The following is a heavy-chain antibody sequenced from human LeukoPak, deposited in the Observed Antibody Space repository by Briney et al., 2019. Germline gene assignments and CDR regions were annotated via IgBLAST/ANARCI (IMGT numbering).Heavy chain of an antibody. V-gene: IGHV4-39*01. CDR3: ARRAGGCFYS. J-gene: IGHJ4*02. CDR2: IYYSGST. Sequence: SETLSLIYTVSGGSDRSSSCHWDWIRQPPGKGLEWIGSIYYSGSTYYNPSLKNRVTISVDTSKNQFSLKLSSVSAADTAGYYCARRAGGCFYSCGPGTLVTVSS. D-gene: IGHD3-10*01. CDR1: GGSDRSSSCH.